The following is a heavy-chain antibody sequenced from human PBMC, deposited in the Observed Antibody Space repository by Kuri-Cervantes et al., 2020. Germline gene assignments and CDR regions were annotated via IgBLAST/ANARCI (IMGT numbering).Heavy chain of an antibody. Sequence: GSLRLSCTVSGGSVSSGSYYWSWIRQPPGKGLEWIGYIYYSGSTNYNPSLKSRVTISVDTSKNQFSLKLSSVTAADTAVYYCASSNIVVVPAAIGTFDYWGQGTLVTVSS. J-gene: IGHJ4*02. CDR2: IYYSGST. V-gene: IGHV4-61*01. D-gene: IGHD2-2*01. CDR1: GGSVSSGSYY. CDR3: ASSNIVVVPAAIGTFDY.